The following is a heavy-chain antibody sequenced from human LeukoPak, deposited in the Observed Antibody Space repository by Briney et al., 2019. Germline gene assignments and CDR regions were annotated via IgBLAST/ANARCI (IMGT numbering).Heavy chain of an antibody. V-gene: IGHV3-74*01. Sequence: GGSLRLSCAASGFTISGFWMHWVRQTPGKGLVWVSRINTDGSYTSYADSVKGRFTISRDNAKNTLYLQVNSLRAEDTAVYYCASIHGSGSYYVYWGQGTLVTVSA. CDR1: GFTISGFW. J-gene: IGHJ4*02. CDR2: INTDGSYT. CDR3: ASIHGSGSYYVY. D-gene: IGHD3-10*01.